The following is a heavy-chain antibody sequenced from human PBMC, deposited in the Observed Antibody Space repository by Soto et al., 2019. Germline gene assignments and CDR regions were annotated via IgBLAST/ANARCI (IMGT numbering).Heavy chain of an antibody. CDR3: ARYYYDSSGYTAGGGRRKYYYYYGMDV. CDR2: INPNSGGT. CDR1: GYTFTGYY. Sequence: ASVKVSCKASGYTFTGYYMHWVRQAPGQGLEWMGWINPNSGGTNYAQKFQGWVTMTRDTSISTAYMELSRLRSDDTAVYYCARYYYDSSGYTAGGGRRKYYYYYGMDVWGQGTTVTVSS. J-gene: IGHJ6*02. D-gene: IGHD3-22*01. V-gene: IGHV1-2*04.